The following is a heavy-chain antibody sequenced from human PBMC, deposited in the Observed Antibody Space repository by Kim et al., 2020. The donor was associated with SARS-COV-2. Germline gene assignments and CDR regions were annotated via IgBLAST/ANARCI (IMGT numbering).Heavy chain of an antibody. V-gene: IGHV4-59*13. CDR1: GGSLGSYF. Sequence: SETLSLTCAVSGGSLGSYFWSWIRQPPGKGLEWIGYIYHSGMTDYIPSLQTRATISIDTSMNRFSLKLRSVTAADTAVYYCVRVHGCFLDVWGRGHLVTVSS. J-gene: IGHJ4*02. CDR3: VRVHGCFLDV. CDR2: IYHSGMT. D-gene: IGHD3-16*01.